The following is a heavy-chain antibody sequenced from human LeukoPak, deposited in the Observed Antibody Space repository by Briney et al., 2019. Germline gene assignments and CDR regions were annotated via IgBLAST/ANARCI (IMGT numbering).Heavy chain of an antibody. Sequence: SQTLSLTCVISGDSVSSNSATWNWLRQSPSRGLEWLGRTYYRSKWSNDYAVSVKSRINISPDTSKNKFSLQLNSVTPEDTAVYYCARSSGNYPPDHWGQGTLVTVSS. CDR3: ARSSGNYPPDH. D-gene: IGHD1-26*01. CDR2: TYYRSKWSN. CDR1: GDSVSSNSAT. J-gene: IGHJ4*02. V-gene: IGHV6-1*01.